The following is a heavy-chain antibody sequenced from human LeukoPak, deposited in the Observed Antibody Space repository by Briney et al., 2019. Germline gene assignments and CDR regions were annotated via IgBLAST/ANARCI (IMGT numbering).Heavy chain of an antibody. CDR2: IYYSGST. J-gene: IGHJ2*01. D-gene: IGHD6-13*01. CDR1: GGSISSYY. V-gene: IGHV4-59*08. Sequence: NASETLSLTCTVSGGSISSYYWSWIRQPPGKGLEWIGYIYYSGSTNYNPSLKSRVTISVDTSKNQFSLKLSSVTAADTAVYYCARRVAAAGSYWYFDLWGRGTLVTVSS. CDR3: ARRVAAAGSYWYFDL.